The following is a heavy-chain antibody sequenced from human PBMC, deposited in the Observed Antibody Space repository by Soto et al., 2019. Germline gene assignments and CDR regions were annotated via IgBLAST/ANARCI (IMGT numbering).Heavy chain of an antibody. Sequence: QVQLQESGPGLVKPSQTLSLTCTVSGGSIRSGGYYWSWIRQHPGQGLEWIGYIYYRGSTYYNLALKRRVTISVATSQNPFSLKLSSVTAADTAGYYCARDRLRYDSSGQGWFAPWGQGTLVTVSS. D-gene: IGHD3-22*01. CDR2: IYYRGST. CDR1: GGSIRSGGYY. V-gene: IGHV4-31*03. J-gene: IGHJ5*02. CDR3: ARDRLRYDSSGQGWFAP.